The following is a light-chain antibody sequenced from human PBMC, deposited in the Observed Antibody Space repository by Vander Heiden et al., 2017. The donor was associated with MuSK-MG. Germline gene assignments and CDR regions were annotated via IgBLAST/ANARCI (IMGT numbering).Light chain of an antibody. V-gene: IGLV8-61*01. Sequence: QTVVTQEPSFSVSPGGTVTLTCGLSSGSVSTSYYPGWYQQTPGQAPLMRSYRTNSRSSGVPDRFSGSILANNDALNITGAQVDEESYYYCVHYMDYNVLFGPGTAVTVL. CDR3: VHYMDYNVL. J-gene: IGLJ1*01. CDR1: SGSVSTSYY. CDR2: RTN.